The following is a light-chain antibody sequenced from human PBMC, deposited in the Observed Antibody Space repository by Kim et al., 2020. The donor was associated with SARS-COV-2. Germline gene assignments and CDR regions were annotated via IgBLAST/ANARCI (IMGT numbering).Light chain of an antibody. V-gene: IGKV1-5*03. CDR2: TAS. CDR3: QHYNGYPLT. Sequence: ASVGDRVPMTCRASQTINSWFAWYQQKPGKAPKLLIYTASTLQNGVPSRFSGSKSGTEFTLSISSLQPDDFATYYCQHYNGYPLTFGGGTKVDIK. CDR1: QTINSW. J-gene: IGKJ4*01.